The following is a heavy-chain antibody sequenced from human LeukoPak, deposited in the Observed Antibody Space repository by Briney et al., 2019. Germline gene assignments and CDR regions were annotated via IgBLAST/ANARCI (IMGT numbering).Heavy chain of an antibody. CDR3: AKEGFYCSGGSCYSFYYYHMDV. CDR1: GFTFSSYA. Sequence: GGSLRLSCAASGFTFSSYAMSWVRQAPGKGLEWVSAISGSGGSTYYADSVKGRLTISRDNSKNTLYLQMNSLRAEDTAVYYCAKEGFYCSGGSCYSFYYYHMDVWGKGTTVTVSS. CDR2: ISGSGGST. J-gene: IGHJ6*03. D-gene: IGHD2-15*01. V-gene: IGHV3-23*01.